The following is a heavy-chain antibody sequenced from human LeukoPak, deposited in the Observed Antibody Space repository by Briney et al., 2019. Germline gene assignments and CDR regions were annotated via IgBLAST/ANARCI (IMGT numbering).Heavy chain of an antibody. D-gene: IGHD3-10*01. CDR2: IKQDGSEK. CDR1: GFTFSSYW. Sequence: GGSLRLSCAASGFTFSSYWVSWVRQAPGKGLEWVANIKQDGSEKYYVDSVKGRFTISRDNAKNSLYLQMNSLRAEDTAVYYCARVVWFGENWFDPWGQGTLVTVSS. CDR3: ARVVWFGENWFDP. V-gene: IGHV3-7*03. J-gene: IGHJ5*02.